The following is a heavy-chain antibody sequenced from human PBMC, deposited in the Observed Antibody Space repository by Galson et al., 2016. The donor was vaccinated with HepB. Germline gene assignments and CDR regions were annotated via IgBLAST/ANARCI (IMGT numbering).Heavy chain of an antibody. CDR2: IHQDGGQR. CDR3: ARRMLVGAGFDY. Sequence: VANIHQDGGQRYYGDSVKGRFTVSRDNAKNSLYLHMNSLRVDDTALYYCARRMLVGAGFDYWGQGALVTVSS. J-gene: IGHJ4*02. D-gene: IGHD1-26*01. V-gene: IGHV3-7*04.